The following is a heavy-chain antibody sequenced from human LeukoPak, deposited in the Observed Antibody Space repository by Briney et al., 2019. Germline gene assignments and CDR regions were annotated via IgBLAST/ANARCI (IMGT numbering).Heavy chain of an antibody. Sequence: PGGSLRLSCAASGFTFSSYGMHWVRQAPGKGLEWVAVIWYDGSNKYYADSVKGRFTISRDNSKNTLYLQMNSLRAEDTAVYYCAKDWGESSGCDPLDYWGQGTLVTVSS. D-gene: IGHD5-12*01. CDR2: IWYDGSNK. CDR1: GFTFSSYG. J-gene: IGHJ4*02. CDR3: AKDWGESSGCDPLDY. V-gene: IGHV3-33*06.